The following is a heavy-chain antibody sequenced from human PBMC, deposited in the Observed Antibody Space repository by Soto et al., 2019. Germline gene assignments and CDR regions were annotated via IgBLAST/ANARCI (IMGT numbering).Heavy chain of an antibody. CDR2: ISSSGSTI. Sequence: GGSLRLSCAASGFTFSDYYMSWIRQAPGKGLEWVSYISSSGSTIYYADSVKGRFTISRDNAKNSLYLQMNSLRAEDTAVYYCAGGQDTAMVIGPFDYWGQGTLVTVSS. CDR1: GFTFSDYY. V-gene: IGHV3-11*01. J-gene: IGHJ4*02. D-gene: IGHD5-18*01. CDR3: AGGQDTAMVIGPFDY.